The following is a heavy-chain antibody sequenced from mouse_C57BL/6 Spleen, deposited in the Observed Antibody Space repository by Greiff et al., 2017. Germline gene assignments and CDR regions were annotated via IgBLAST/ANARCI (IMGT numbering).Heavy chain of an antibody. CDR1: GYAFRSSW. J-gene: IGHJ2*01. V-gene: IGHV1-82*01. D-gene: IGHD3-3*01. CDR3: ARGLVRCDY. Sequence: LVESGPELVKPGASVKISCKASGYAFRSSWMSWVKQRPGPGLEWIGRIYPGDGDTNYNGKFKGKATLTADKSSSTAYMQLSSLTSEDSAVYVCARGLVRCDYWGQVTTLTVSS. CDR2: IYPGDGDT.